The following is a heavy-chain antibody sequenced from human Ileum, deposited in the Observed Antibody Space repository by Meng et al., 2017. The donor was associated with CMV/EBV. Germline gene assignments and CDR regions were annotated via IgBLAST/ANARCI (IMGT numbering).Heavy chain of an antibody. CDR2: IYPGNSDT. Sequence: GESLKIPCKGSGYSFSSYWIGWVRQTPGKGLEWLGNIYPGNSDTRYSPSFQGQVTIPVDRSISTAYLQWSSLKSSGAAMYYCARHLNRYNPLDYWGQGTLLTVSS. V-gene: IGHV5-51*01. D-gene: IGHD5-24*01. CDR3: ARHLNRYNPLDY. J-gene: IGHJ4*02. CDR1: GYSFSSYW.